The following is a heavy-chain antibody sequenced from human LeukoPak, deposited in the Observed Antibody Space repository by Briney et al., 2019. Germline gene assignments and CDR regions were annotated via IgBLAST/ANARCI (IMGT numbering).Heavy chain of an antibody. CDR3: ARELVVAADAFDI. Sequence: PGRSLRLSCAASGFTFSSYAMHWVRQAPGKGLEWVAVISYEGSNKYYADSVKGRFTISRDNSKNTLYLQMNSLRAEDTAVYYCARELVVAADAFDIWGQGTMVTVSS. CDR1: GFTFSSYA. CDR2: ISYEGSNK. J-gene: IGHJ3*02. D-gene: IGHD2-8*02. V-gene: IGHV3-30*04.